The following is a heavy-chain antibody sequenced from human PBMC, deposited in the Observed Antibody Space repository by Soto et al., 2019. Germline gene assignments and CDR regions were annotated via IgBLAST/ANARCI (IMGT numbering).Heavy chain of an antibody. D-gene: IGHD5-12*01. Sequence: QVQLQESGPGLVKPSQTLSLTCTVSGGSISSGDYYWSWIRQPPGKGLEWIGYIYYSGSTYYNPSLKSRVTISVDPSKNQFSRKLSSVTAADTAVYYCARWLGYGPHFDYWGQGTLVTVSS. V-gene: IGHV4-30-4*01. CDR1: GGSISSGDYY. CDR3: ARWLGYGPHFDY. J-gene: IGHJ4*02. CDR2: IYYSGST.